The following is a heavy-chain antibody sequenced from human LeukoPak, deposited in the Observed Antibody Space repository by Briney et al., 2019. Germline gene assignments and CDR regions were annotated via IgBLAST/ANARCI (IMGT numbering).Heavy chain of an antibody. CDR2: IDPSDSYT. CDR3: ARHGSSGGPPFDY. J-gene: IGHJ4*02. CDR1: GYRFTSYW. D-gene: IGHD6-19*01. Sequence: PGGSLRLSCKGSGYRFTSYWISWVRQMPGKGLEWMGRIDPSDSYTNYSPSFQGHVTISADKSISTAYLQWSSLKASDTAMYYCARHGSSGGPPFDYWGQGTLVTVSS. V-gene: IGHV5-10-1*01.